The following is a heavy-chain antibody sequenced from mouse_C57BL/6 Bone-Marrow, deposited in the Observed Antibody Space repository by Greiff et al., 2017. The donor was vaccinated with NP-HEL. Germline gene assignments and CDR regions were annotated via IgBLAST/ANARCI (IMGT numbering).Heavy chain of an antibody. V-gene: IGHV5-15*01. CDR2: ISNLAYSI. J-gene: IGHJ2*01. CDR3: ARQTEYYFDY. Sequence: EVQRVESGGGLVQPGGSLKLSCAASGFTFSDYGMAWVRQAPRKGPEWVAFISNLAYSIYYADTVTGRFTISRENAKNTLYLEMSSLRSEDTAMYYCARQTEYYFDYWGQGTTLTVSS. CDR1: GFTFSDYG.